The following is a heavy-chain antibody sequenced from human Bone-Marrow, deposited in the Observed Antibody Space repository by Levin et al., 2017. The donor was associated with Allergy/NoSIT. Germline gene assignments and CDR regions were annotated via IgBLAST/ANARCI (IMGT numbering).Heavy chain of an antibody. CDR2: TRDKTHSYTT. D-gene: IGHD2-2*01. Sequence: GGSLRLSCAASGFTFSDHYMDWVRQAPGKGLEWVGRTRDKTHSYTTEYAASVKGRFTISRDDSKNSLYLQMNSLKTEDTAVYYCARGVSRCSGTSCNYPIDYWGQGTLVTVSS. CDR1: GFTFSDHY. J-gene: IGHJ4*02. V-gene: IGHV3-72*01. CDR3: ARGVSRCSGTSCNYPIDY.